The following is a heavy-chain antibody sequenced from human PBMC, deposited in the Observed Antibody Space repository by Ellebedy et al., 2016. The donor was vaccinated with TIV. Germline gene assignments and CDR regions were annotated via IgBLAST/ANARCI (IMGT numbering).Heavy chain of an antibody. CDR3: ALRRLEAAVN. V-gene: IGHV2-5*02. CDR1: GFSLPTSGVG. Sequence: SGPTLVXPTQTLTLTCTFSGFSLPTSGVGVGWIRQPPGKTLEWLAIIYWDDDKRYIPSLKTRLTITKDTSKNQVLLTITNMDPVDTATYYCALRRLEAAVNWGQGTLVTVSS. J-gene: IGHJ4*02. D-gene: IGHD6-25*01. CDR2: IYWDDDK.